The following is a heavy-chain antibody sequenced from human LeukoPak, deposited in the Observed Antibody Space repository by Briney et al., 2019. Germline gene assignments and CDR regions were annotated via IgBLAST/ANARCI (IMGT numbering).Heavy chain of an antibody. CDR2: IYYSGRT. CDR3: ASGYYYDSSPAH. J-gene: IGHJ4*02. CDR1: GGSISSYY. V-gene: IGHV4-59*01. Sequence: SETLSLTCTVSGGSISSYYWSWIRQPPGKGLEWIGYIYYSGRTNYSPSLKSRVTISLDTSKNQFSLKLSSVTAADTAVYYCASGYYYDSSPAHWGQGTLVTVSS. D-gene: IGHD3-22*01.